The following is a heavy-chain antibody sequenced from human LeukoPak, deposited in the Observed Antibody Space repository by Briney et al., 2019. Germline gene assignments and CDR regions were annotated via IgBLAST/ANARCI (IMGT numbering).Heavy chain of an antibody. CDR1: GGSISSYY. V-gene: IGHV4-59*01. J-gene: IGHJ5*02. CDR2: IYYSGST. D-gene: IGHD3-22*01. CDR3: AREWVYYYDSSGYSLLDNWVDP. Sequence: LSETLSLTCTVSGGSISSYYWSWIRQPPGKGLEWIGYIYYSGSTNYNPSLKSRVTISVDPSKNQFSLKLSSVTAADTAVYYCAREWVYYYDSSGYSLLDNWVDPWGQGTLVTVSS.